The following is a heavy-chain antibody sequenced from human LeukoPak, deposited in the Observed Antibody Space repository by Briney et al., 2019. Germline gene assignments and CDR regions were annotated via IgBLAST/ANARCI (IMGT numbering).Heavy chain of an antibody. V-gene: IGHV3-9*03. CDR3: AKGFSGSYFYYFDY. CDR2: ISWNSGSI. Sequence: GRSLRLSCAASGFTFGDYAMHWVRQAPGKGLEWVSGISWNSGSIGYADSVKGRFTISRDNAKNSLYLQMNSLRAEDMALYYCAKGFSGSYFYYFDYWGQGTLVTVSS. D-gene: IGHD1-26*01. CDR1: GFTFGDYA. J-gene: IGHJ4*02.